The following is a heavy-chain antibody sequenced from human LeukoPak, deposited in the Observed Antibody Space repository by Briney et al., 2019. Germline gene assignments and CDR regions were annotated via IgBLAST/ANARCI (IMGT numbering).Heavy chain of an antibody. J-gene: IGHJ4*02. V-gene: IGHV1-69*05. D-gene: IGHD6-19*01. Sequence: ASLKVSCKASGGTFSSYAISWVRQAPGQGLEWMGRIIPIFGTANYAQKFQGRVTITTDESTSTAYMELSSLRSEDTAVYYCALPGIAVAGYDYWGQGTLVTVSS. CDR1: GGTFSSYA. CDR3: ALPGIAVAGYDY. CDR2: IIPIFGTA.